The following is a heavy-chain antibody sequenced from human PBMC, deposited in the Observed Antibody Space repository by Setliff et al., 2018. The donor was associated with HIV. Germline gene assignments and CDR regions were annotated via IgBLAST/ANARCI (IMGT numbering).Heavy chain of an antibody. CDR3: ARDFGGYCSSMSCPGLFDP. CDR1: GGTFSNYG. J-gene: IGHJ5*02. V-gene: IGHV1-69*05. Sequence: AASVKVSCKASGGTFSNYGMSCVRQAPGQGLEWMGGIIPISGTANYAQKFQGRVTITTDESTSTAYMALSGLRSEDTAVYYCARDFGGYCSSMSCPGLFDPWGQGTLVTVSS. D-gene: IGHD2-2*01. CDR2: IIPISGTA.